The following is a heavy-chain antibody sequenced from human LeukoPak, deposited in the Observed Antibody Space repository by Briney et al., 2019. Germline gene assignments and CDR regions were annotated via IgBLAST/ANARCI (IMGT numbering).Heavy chain of an antibody. V-gene: IGHV4-39*01. CDR3: ASYLVGASSFDY. D-gene: IGHD1-26*01. CDR1: GGSISSTDYY. CDR2: IYYRGST. Sequence: PSETLSLTCTVSGGSISSTDYYWGYIRQPPGKGRESIGSIYYRGSTYYNPSLQSRVTMSVDTSKNQFSLKLSSVTAADTAVYYCASYLVGASSFDYWGQGTLVTVSS. J-gene: IGHJ4*02.